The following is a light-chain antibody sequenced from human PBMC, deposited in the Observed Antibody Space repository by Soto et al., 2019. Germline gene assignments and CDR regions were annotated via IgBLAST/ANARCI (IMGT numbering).Light chain of an antibody. CDR3: SSFTATSTYV. CDR2: EIS. J-gene: IGLJ1*01. V-gene: IGLV2-14*01. Sequence: QSALTQPASVSGSPGQSITISCTGTGSDVGYYNYVSWYQQHPDKAPELMIFEISNRPSGVSSRFSGSKSGNTASLTISGLQAEDEADYYCSSFTATSTYVFGTGTKLTVL. CDR1: GSDVGYYNY.